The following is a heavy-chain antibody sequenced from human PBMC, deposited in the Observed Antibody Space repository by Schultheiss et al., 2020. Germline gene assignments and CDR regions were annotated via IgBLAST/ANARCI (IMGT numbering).Heavy chain of an antibody. CDR1: GGSISSGGYY. J-gene: IGHJ6*03. Sequence: SETLSLTCTVSGGSISSGGYYWSWIRQHPGKGLEWIGYIYYSGSTYYNPSLKSRVTISVDTSKNQFSLKLSSVTAADTAVYYCARGGSGQGSHNYYYYMDVWGKGTTVTVSS. V-gene: IGHV4-31*03. D-gene: IGHD3-10*01. CDR2: IYYSGST. CDR3: ARGGSGQGSHNYYYYMDV.